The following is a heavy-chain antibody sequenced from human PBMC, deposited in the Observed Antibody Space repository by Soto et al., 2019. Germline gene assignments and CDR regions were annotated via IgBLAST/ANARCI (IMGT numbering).Heavy chain of an antibody. Sequence: LSLTCAVYGGSFSGYYWSWIRQPPGKGLEWIGEINHSGSTNYNPSLKSRVTISVDTSKNQFSLKLSSVTAADTAVYYCASDSTAMVTDSFDYWGQGTLVTVYS. CDR1: GGSFSGYY. J-gene: IGHJ4*02. V-gene: IGHV4-34*01. CDR2: INHSGST. D-gene: IGHD5-18*01. CDR3: ASDSTAMVTDSFDY.